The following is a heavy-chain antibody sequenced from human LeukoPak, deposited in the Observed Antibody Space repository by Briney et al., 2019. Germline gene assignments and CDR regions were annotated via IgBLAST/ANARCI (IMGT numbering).Heavy chain of an antibody. CDR1: GFTFSSHW. CDR3: ASFKMDV. V-gene: IGHV3-7*02. Sequence: GGSLRLSCAVSGFTFSSHWMSWVRQAPGKGLEWVAYIKQDGSEKYYVDSVKGRFTISRDNAENSLYLQINSLRAEDTAVYYCASFKMDVWGQGTTVTVSS. J-gene: IGHJ6*02. CDR2: IKQDGSEK.